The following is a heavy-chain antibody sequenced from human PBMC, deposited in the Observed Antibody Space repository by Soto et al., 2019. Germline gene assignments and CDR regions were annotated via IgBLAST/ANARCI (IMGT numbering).Heavy chain of an antibody. D-gene: IGHD5-12*01. J-gene: IGHJ5*02. CDR3: AKGNPGRYGGHDASWFEH. Sequence: GWSLRLSCVASGFSIDDFAMHWVRQAPGTGLEWVSSISWDSGKIGYADSVTGRFSVSRDNAKNSLFLQMSGLKPEYTAFYFCAKGNPGRYGGHDASWFEHRCQGSLVRVSS. CDR2: ISWDSGKI. CDR1: GFSIDDFA. V-gene: IGHV3-9*01.